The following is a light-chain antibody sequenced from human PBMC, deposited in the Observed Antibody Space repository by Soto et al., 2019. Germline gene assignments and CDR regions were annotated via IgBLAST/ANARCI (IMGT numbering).Light chain of an antibody. CDR3: CSNAGSAAYVI. CDR1: SSDVGGYNY. Sequence: QSALTQPRSVSGSPGQSVTISCTGTSSDVGGYNYFSWYQHQPGKAPNLMIYDVGKRPSGVPDRLSRTKSGNPASLTISWLQAKDEVDSYRCSNAGSAAYVIFGGGTKLTVL. CDR2: DVG. V-gene: IGLV2-11*01. J-gene: IGLJ2*01.